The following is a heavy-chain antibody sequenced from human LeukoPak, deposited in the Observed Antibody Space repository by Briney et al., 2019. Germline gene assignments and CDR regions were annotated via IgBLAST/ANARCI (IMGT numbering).Heavy chain of an antibody. CDR2: INPNSGGT. CDR3: ARSTVASSPDY. CDR1: GYTFTRYY. J-gene: IGHJ4*02. D-gene: IGHD1-14*01. Sequence: ASVKASCKASGYTFTRYYMHWVRQAPRQGLEWMGRINPNSGGTNYALKFQGRVTMTRDTSISTGYMQLSRLRSDDTAVYYCARSTVASSPDYWGQGTLVTVSS. V-gene: IGHV1-2*06.